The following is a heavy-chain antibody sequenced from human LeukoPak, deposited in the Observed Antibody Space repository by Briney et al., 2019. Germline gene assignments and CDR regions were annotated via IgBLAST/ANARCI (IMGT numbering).Heavy chain of an antibody. CDR1: GGSFSGYY. J-gene: IGHJ5*02. V-gene: IGHV4-34*01. CDR3: ARVEWDDWLLRADWFDP. Sequence: SETLSLTCAVYGGSFSGYYWSWIRQPPGKGLEWIGEINHSGSTNYNPSLKSRVTISVDTPKNQFSLKLSSVTAADTAVYYCARVEWDDWLLRADWFDPWGQGTLVTVSS. D-gene: IGHD3-9*01. CDR2: INHSGST.